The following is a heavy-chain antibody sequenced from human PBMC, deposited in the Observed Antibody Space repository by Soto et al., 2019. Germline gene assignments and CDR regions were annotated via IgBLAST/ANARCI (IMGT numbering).Heavy chain of an antibody. V-gene: IGHV3-23*01. Sequence: GGSLRLSCAASGFTFSSYAMNWVRQAPGKGLEWVSVISGSGGNTFYADSVKGRFTISRDNSKNTLYLQMNSLRAEDTAVYYCAKDGGNYFYGSGTYLSVDYWGQGTLVTVSS. J-gene: IGHJ4*02. CDR3: AKDGGNYFYGSGTYLSVDY. CDR1: GFTFSSYA. D-gene: IGHD3-10*01. CDR2: ISGSGGNT.